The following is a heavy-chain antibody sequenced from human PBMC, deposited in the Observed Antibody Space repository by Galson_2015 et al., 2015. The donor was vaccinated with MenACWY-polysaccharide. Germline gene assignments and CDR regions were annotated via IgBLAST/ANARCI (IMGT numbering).Heavy chain of an antibody. Sequence: SLRLSCAASGFSIHTYTVIWVRQVPGKGLEWLSYINSGSTTIHYADSVKGRFTISRDNAKNSLYLQMNSLRNEDTAVYYCARDSGIAGADDYWGQGTQVTVSS. D-gene: IGHD6-13*01. CDR2: INSGSTTI. J-gene: IGHJ4*02. V-gene: IGHV3-48*02. CDR3: ARDSGIAGADDY. CDR1: GFSIHTYT.